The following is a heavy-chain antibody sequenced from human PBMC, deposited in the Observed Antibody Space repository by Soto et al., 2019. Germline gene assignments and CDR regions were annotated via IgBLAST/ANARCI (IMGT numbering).Heavy chain of an antibody. CDR3: VRQGIGNLHGLVDV. D-gene: IGHD1-1*01. J-gene: IGHJ6*02. CDR1: SGPTSSHN. V-gene: IGHV4-59*08. CDR2: VYSTGGT. Sequence: QVQLQQSGPGLVKPSETLSLTCSVSSGPTSSHNWGWIRQTPGRGLEWIGYVYSTGGTSYNPSLTSRVTISADTSTNPISLTLTSVTAADTAVYYCVRQGIGNLHGLVDVWGQGTTVSVSS.